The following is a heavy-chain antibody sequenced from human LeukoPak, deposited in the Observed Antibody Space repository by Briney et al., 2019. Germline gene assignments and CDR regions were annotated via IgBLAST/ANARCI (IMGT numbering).Heavy chain of an antibody. CDR3: ARVEIQLWSNRLDY. CDR2: IKQDGSEI. D-gene: IGHD5-18*01. CDR1: GFTFSSYW. V-gene: IGHV3-7*03. Sequence: GGSLRLSCAASGFTFSSYWMSWVRQAPGKGLEWVANIKQDGSEIYYVDFVKGRFTISRDNAKNSLYLQMNRLRAEDTAVYYCARVEIQLWSNRLDYWGQGTLVTVSS. J-gene: IGHJ4*02.